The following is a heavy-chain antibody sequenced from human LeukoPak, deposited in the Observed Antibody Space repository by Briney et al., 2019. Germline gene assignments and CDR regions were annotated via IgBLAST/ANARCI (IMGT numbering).Heavy chain of an antibody. CDR3: ARPLRYCSGGSCYPDAFDI. CDR2: IYPGDSDT. J-gene: IGHJ3*02. V-gene: IGHV5-51*01. CDR1: GYSFTSYW. D-gene: IGHD2-15*01. Sequence: GESLKISCKSSGYSFTSYWIGWVRQMPGKGLEWMGIIYPGDSDTRYSPSFQGQVTISADKSISTAYLQWSSLKASDTAMYYCARPLRYCSGGSCYPDAFDIWGQGTMVTVSS.